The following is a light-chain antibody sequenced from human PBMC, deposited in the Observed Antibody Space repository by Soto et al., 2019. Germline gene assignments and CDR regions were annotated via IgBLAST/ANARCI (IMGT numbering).Light chain of an antibody. V-gene: IGKV3-15*01. CDR2: GAS. CDR3: QQYNNWPRGT. J-gene: IGKJ1*01. Sequence: EVVMTQSPATLSVSLGDRATLSCRASQSVSSNLAWYQQKPGQAPRLLIYGASTRATGIPARFSGSGSGTEFTLTISSLQSEDFAVYYCQQYNNWPRGTFGQGTKVEIK. CDR1: QSVSSN.